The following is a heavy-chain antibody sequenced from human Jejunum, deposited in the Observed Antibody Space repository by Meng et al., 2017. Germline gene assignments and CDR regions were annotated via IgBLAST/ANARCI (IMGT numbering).Heavy chain of an antibody. V-gene: IGHV4-4*02. CDR1: GGSIESNNW. J-gene: IGHJ2*01. D-gene: IGHD3-10*02. CDR2: VYHSGST. CDR3: ARADYVRYFDL. Sequence: VQRTHRGPVLVKPSETLSLTCAVFGGSIESNNWWTWIRQPPGQGLEWIGEVYHSGSTHYNPSLQSRVTISIDNSKNRFSLSLNSVTAADTAIYYCARADYVRYFDLWGRGTLVTVSS.